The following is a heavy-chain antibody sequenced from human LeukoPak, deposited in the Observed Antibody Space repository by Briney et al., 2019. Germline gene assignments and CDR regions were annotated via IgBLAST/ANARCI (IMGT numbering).Heavy chain of an antibody. CDR3: ARDKSRTYGSADAFDI. V-gene: IGHV3-20*04. CDR1: GFTFDDYG. Sequence: LSGGSLRLSCAASGFTFDDYGMSWVRQAPGKGLEWVSGINWNGGSTGYADSVKGRFTISRDNAKNSLYLQMNSLRADDTAVYYCARDKSRTYGSADAFDIWGQGAMVTVSS. D-gene: IGHD3-10*01. CDR2: INWNGGST. J-gene: IGHJ3*02.